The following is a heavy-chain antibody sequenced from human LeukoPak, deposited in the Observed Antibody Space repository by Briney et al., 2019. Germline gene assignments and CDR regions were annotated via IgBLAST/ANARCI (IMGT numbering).Heavy chain of an antibody. CDR2: ISAYNGNT. Sequence: ASVKVSCKASGYTFTSYGISWVRQAPGQGLEWMGWISAYNGNTNYAQKLQGRVTMTTDTSTSTAYMELSSLRSEDTAVYYCARGKLPHNWFDPWGQGTLVTVSS. CDR1: GYTFTSYG. CDR3: ARGKLPHNWFDP. D-gene: IGHD2-15*01. V-gene: IGHV1-18*01. J-gene: IGHJ5*02.